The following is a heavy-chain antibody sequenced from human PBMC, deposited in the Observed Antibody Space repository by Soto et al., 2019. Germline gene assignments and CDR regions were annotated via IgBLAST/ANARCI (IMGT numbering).Heavy chain of an antibody. CDR2: IYYRGIT. CDR3: ARHLHPTTGYCPSTSDYRFDY. CDR1: GDSISSSRYY. V-gene: IGHV4-39*01. Sequence: PSETLSLTCTVSGDSISSSRYYWGWVRQPPGKGLEWIGSIYYRGITYYSPSLKSRVTISVDTSKNQFSLKLSSVTAADTAVYYCARHLHPTTGYCPSTSDYRFDYWGQGTLVTVSS. J-gene: IGHJ4*02. D-gene: IGHD2-2*01.